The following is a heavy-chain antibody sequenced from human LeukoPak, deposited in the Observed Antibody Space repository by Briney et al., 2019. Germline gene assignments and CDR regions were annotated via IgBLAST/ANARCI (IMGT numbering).Heavy chain of an antibody. J-gene: IGHJ3*02. CDR2: INPNSGGT. CDR3: ARSGFITMSALDAFDI. Sequence: GASVKVSCKASGYTFTGYYMHWVRQAPGQGLEWMERINPNSGGTNYAQKFQGRVTMTSDTSISTAYMELSRLRSDDTAVYYCARSGFITMSALDAFDIWGQGTMVTVSS. V-gene: IGHV1-2*06. CDR1: GYTFTGYY. D-gene: IGHD3-22*01.